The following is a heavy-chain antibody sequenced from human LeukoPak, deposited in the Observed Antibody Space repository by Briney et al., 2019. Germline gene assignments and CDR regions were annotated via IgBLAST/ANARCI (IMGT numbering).Heavy chain of an antibody. CDR3: ARDRNYYGSGSYYSGLVY. D-gene: IGHD3-10*01. CDR1: GFTFSSYA. V-gene: IGHV3-30*04. CDR2: ISYDGSNK. Sequence: GGSLRLSCAASGFTFSSYAMHWVRQAPGKGLEWVAVISYDGSNKYYADSVKGRFTISRDNSKNTLYLQMNSLRAEDTAVYYCARDRNYYGSGSYYSGLVYWGQGTLVTVSS. J-gene: IGHJ4*02.